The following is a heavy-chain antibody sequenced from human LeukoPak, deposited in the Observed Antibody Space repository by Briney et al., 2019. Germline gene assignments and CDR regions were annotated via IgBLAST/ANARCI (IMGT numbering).Heavy chain of an antibody. V-gene: IGHV1-8*03. CDR2: MNPNSVNT. J-gene: IGHJ4*02. D-gene: IGHD3-9*01. CDR1: GYTFTSYD. CDR3: ARGGPRRLRYFDWLFPKPFDY. Sequence: ASVKVSCKASGYTFTSYDINWVRQATGQGLEWMGWMNPNSVNTGYAQKFQGRVTITRNTSISTAYMELSSLRSEDTAVYYCARGGPRRLRYFDWLFPKPFDYWGQGTLVTVSS.